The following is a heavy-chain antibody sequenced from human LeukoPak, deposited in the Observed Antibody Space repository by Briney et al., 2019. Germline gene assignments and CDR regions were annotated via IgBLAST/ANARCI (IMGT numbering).Heavy chain of an antibody. CDR3: ARTVGATGYYYMDV. D-gene: IGHD1-26*01. CDR1: RYSISSSNW. V-gene: IGHV4-28*05. Sequence: PSETLSLTCAVSRYSISSSNWWGWIRQPPGKGLEWIGYIYYSGSIYYNPSLKSRVTMSVDTSENQFSLKLSSVTAVDTALYYCARTVGATGYYYMDVWGKGTTVTVSS. CDR2: IYYSGSI. J-gene: IGHJ6*03.